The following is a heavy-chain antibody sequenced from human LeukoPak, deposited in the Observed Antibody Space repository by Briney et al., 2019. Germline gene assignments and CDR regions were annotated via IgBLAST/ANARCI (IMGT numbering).Heavy chain of an antibody. V-gene: IGHV3-66*01. CDR2: IYSGGST. CDR1: GFTVSSNY. J-gene: IGHJ6*03. D-gene: IGHD3-10*01. CDR3: ARVVYGSAYYYYYYMDV. Sequence: PGGSLRLSCAASGFTVSSNYMSWVRQAPGKGLEWVSVIYSGGSTYYADSVKGRFTISRDNSKNTLYLQMNSLRAEDTAVYYCARVVYGSAYYYYYYMDVWGKGTTVTISS.